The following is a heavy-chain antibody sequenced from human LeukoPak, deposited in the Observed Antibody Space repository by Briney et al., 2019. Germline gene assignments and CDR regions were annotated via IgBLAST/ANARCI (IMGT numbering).Heavy chain of an antibody. J-gene: IGHJ4*02. CDR2: ISYDGSNK. CDR1: GFTFSSYG. D-gene: IGHD6-6*01. V-gene: IGHV3-30*18. CDR3: AKMERKSRSSSGPGY. Sequence: GRSLRLSCAASGFTFSSYGMHWVRQAPGKGPEWVAVISYDGSNKYYADSVKGRFTIPRDNSKNTLFLQMNSLRADDTAVYYCAKMERKSRSSSGPGYWGQGTLVTVSS.